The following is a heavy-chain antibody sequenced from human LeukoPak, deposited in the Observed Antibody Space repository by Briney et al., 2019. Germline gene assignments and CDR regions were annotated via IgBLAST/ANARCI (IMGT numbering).Heavy chain of an antibody. D-gene: IGHD3-3*01. CDR2: INPNSGGT. CDR1: GYTFTGYY. J-gene: IGHJ6*03. V-gene: IGHV1-2*02. Sequence: GASVKVSCKASGYTFTGYYMHWVRQAPGQGLEWMGWINPNSGGTNYAQKFQGRVTMTRDTSISTAYMELSRLRSDDTAVYYCARGHAYDFWSGYYPDYYYYYYMDVWGKGTTVTVSS. CDR3: ARGHAYDFWSGYYPDYYYYYYMDV.